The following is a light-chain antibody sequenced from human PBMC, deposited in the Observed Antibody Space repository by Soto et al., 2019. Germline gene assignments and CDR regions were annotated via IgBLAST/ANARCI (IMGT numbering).Light chain of an antibody. CDR3: QQYSSSPVT. J-gene: IGKJ1*01. CDR1: QSLSNNY. Sequence: EIVLTQSPGTLSLSQGERATLSCRASQSLSNNYLAWYQQKPGQAPRLVIYGASSRATGIPDRFSASGSGTDFTLTISRLEPEDFAVYFCQQYSSSPVTFGQGTKVDI. CDR2: GAS. V-gene: IGKV3-20*01.